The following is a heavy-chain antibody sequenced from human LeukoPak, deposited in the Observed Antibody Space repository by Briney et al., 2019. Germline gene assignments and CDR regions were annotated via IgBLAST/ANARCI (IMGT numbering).Heavy chain of an antibody. Sequence: PGGSLRLSWAASGFTFSDPWMSWVRQAPGKGLEWVGRVKSKTHGGTTAYAAPVKGRFTISRDDSKTTVYLQMNSLKSEDAALYYCTTERPYFDNWGQGTLVTVSS. CDR2: VKSKTHGGTT. CDR1: GFTFSDPW. CDR3: TTERPYFDN. J-gene: IGHJ4*02. V-gene: IGHV3-15*01.